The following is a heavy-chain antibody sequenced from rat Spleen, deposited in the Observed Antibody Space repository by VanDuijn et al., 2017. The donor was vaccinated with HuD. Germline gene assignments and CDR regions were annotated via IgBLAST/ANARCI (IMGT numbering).Heavy chain of an antibody. Sequence: QVQLKESGPGLVQPSQTLSLTCTVSGFPLTSNSVHWVRQPPGKGLEWMGGIWGDGSTDYHSLLKSRLTISRDTSKSQVFLKLNSLQTDDTAIYFCTRLNSPFAYWGQGTLVTLSS. J-gene: IGHJ3*01. D-gene: IGHD3-8*01. CDR2: IWGDGST. V-gene: IGHV2-1*01. CDR3: TRLNSPFAY. CDR1: GFPLTSNS.